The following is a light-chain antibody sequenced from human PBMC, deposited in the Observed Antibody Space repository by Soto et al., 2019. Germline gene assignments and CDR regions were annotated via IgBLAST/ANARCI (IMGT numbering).Light chain of an antibody. CDR1: QSISNW. V-gene: IGKV1-5*03. CDR2: KAS. J-gene: IGKJ2*01. CDR3: QQYNSS. Sequence: DIQMTQSPSTLSASVGDRVTITCRASQSISNWLAWYQQKPGKAPKLLIYKASNLESGVPSRFSGSGSGTEFTRTISSLQPDDFATYYCQQYNSSFGQGTKVEIK.